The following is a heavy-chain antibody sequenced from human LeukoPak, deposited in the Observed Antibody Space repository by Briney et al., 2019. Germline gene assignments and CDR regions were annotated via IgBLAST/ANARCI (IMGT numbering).Heavy chain of an antibody. CDR1: GGSIRSGGYY. CDR3: ARQGMGTYYYDSSGPIAAFDI. V-gene: IGHV4-30-2*01. D-gene: IGHD3-22*01. CDR2: IYHSGST. Sequence: SETLSLTCTVSGGSIRSGGYYWSWIRQPPGKGLEWIGYIYHSGSTYYNPSLKSRVTISVDRSKNQFSLKLSSVTAADTAVYYCARQGMGTYYYDSSGPIAAFDIWGQGTMVTVSS. J-gene: IGHJ3*02.